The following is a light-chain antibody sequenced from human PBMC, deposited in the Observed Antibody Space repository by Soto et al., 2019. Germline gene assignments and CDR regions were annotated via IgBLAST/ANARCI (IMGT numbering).Light chain of an antibody. J-gene: IGLJ2*01. Sequence: QSVLTQPPSASGTPGQRVTISCSGTSSNIRSHAVNWYQQVPGTAPKLLINRNDQRASGVPDRFSGSRSGTSASLAISGLQSEDEADYYCAAWDDSLNVVLFGGGTKLTVL. CDR3: AAWDDSLNVVL. CDR2: RND. V-gene: IGLV1-44*01. CDR1: SSNIRSHA.